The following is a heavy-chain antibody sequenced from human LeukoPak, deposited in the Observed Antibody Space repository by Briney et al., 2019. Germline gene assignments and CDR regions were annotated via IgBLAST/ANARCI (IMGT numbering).Heavy chain of an antibody. Sequence: ASLKVSCKASGGSFSNYAISWVRQAPGQGLEWMGGIIPIFGSANYAQKFQGRVTITTDESATTAYMELTSLRTEDTAVFYCTRVMRAIPIYYWGQGTLVTVSS. J-gene: IGHJ4*02. CDR2: IIPIFGSA. V-gene: IGHV1-69*05. D-gene: IGHD3-3*01. CDR3: TRVMRAIPIYY. CDR1: GGSFSNYA.